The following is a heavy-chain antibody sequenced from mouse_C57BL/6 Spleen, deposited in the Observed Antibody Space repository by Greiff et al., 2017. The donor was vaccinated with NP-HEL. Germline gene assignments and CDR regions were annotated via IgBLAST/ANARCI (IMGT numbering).Heavy chain of an antibody. V-gene: IGHV3-6*01. D-gene: IGHD1-1*01. CDR2: ISYDGSN. CDR3: ARDSSTVGAMDY. J-gene: IGHJ4*01. Sequence: EVQLVESGPGLVKPSQSLSLTCSVTGYSITSGYYWNWIRQFPGNKLEWMGYISYDGSNNYNPSLKNRISITRDTSKNQFFLKLNSVTTEDTATYYCARDSSTVGAMDYWGQGTSVTVSS. CDR1: GYSITSGYY.